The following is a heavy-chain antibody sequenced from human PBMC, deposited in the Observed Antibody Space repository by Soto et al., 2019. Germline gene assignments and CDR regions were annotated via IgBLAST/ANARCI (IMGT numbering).Heavy chain of an antibody. J-gene: IGHJ6*03. CDR3: ARVVPAAKYYYYYMDV. Sequence: ASVKVSCKASGYTFTSYAMHWVRQAPGQRLEWMGWINAGNGNTKYSQKFQGRVTITRDTSASTAYMELSSLRSEDTAVYYCARVVPAAKYYYYYMDVWGKGTTVTVSS. CDR1: GYTFTSYA. CDR2: INAGNGNT. V-gene: IGHV1-3*01. D-gene: IGHD2-2*01.